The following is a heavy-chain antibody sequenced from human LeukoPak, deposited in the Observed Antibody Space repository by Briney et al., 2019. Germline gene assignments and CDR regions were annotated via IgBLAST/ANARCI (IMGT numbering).Heavy chain of an antibody. J-gene: IGHJ5*02. D-gene: IGHD3-10*01. CDR2: IYYSGST. Sequence: PSETLSLTCTVSGGSISSYYWSWIRQPPGKGLEWIGYIYYSGSTYYNPSLKSRVTISVDTSKNQFSLKLSSVTAADTAVYYCAREHYYGSGSYDNWFDPWGQGTLVTVSS. CDR3: AREHYYGSGSYDNWFDP. V-gene: IGHV4-59*12. CDR1: GGSISSYY.